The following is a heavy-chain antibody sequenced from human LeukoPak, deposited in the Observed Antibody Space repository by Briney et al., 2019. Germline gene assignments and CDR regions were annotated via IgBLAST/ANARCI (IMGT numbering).Heavy chain of an antibody. J-gene: IGHJ6*02. CDR3: SRDGSRIQHGMDV. D-gene: IGHD1-26*01. Sequence: PGGSLRLSCTPSGFTFGDYAMSWVRQAPGKGLEWVGFIRGKAYGGTTEYAASVKGRFTISRDDSKSIAYLQVNSLKTEDTAVYYCSRDGSRIQHGMDVWGQETTLSVSS. CDR1: GFTFGDYA. CDR2: IRGKAYGGTT. V-gene: IGHV3-49*04.